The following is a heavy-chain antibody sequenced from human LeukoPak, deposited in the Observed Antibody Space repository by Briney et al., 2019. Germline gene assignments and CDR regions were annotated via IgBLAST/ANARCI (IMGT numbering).Heavy chain of an antibody. CDR1: GYTFTDYY. Sequence: ASVKVSCKVSGYTFTDYYMHWVQQAPGEGLEWMGLVDPEDGETIYAEKFQGRVTITADTSTDTAYMELSSLRSEDTAVYYCATVSGSYATDYWGQGTLVTVSS. D-gene: IGHD1-26*01. CDR2: VDPEDGET. V-gene: IGHV1-69-2*01. J-gene: IGHJ4*02. CDR3: ATVSGSYATDY.